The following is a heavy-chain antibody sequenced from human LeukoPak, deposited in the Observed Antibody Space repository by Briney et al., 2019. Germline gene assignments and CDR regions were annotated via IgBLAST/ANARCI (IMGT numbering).Heavy chain of an antibody. V-gene: IGHV3-30*18. CDR2: ISYDGSNK. CDR3: AKPVPGEGWTMDY. Sequence: SGGSLRLSCAASGFTFSSYGMHWVRQAPGKGLEWVAVISYDGSNKYYADSVKGRLTISRDNSKNTLYLQMNSLRAEDTAVYYCAKPVPGEGWTMDYWGQGTLVTVSS. D-gene: IGHD4/OR15-4a*01. CDR1: GFTFSSYG. J-gene: IGHJ4*02.